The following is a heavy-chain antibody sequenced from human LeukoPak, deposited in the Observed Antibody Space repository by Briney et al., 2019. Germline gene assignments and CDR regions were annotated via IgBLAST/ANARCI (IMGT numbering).Heavy chain of an antibody. CDR1: GFTFSSYA. CDR3: AKDPHCSSTSCYTFDY. CDR2: ISGSGGST. Sequence: GGSLRLSCAASGFTFSSYAMSWVRQAPGKGLEWVSAISGSGGSTYYADSVKGRFTVSRDNSKNTLYLQVNSLRAEDTAVYYCAKDPHCSSTSCYTFDYWGQGTLVTVSS. D-gene: IGHD2-2*01. J-gene: IGHJ4*02. V-gene: IGHV3-23*01.